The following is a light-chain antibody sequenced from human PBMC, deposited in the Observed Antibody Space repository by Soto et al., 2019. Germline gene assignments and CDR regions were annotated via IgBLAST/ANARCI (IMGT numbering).Light chain of an antibody. CDR2: GAS. Sequence: EIVLTQSPGTLSLSPGERATLSCRASQSVSSSYLAWYQQKPGQAPRLLIYGASSRATGIPDRFSGSGSGTDFTLNISRLEPEDFAVYYCHQYYSSPLTFGGGTKVEIK. CDR1: QSVSSSY. J-gene: IGKJ4*01. CDR3: HQYYSSPLT. V-gene: IGKV3-20*01.